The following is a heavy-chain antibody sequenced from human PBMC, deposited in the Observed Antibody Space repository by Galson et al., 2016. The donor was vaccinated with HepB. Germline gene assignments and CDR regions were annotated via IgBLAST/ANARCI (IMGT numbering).Heavy chain of an antibody. Sequence: SLRLSCAASEFTVSNNYMSWVRQAPGKGLEWVSLIYSGGNTRYADSVKGRFTNSRDNSKNTVYLQMNSLRAEDTAVYYCSTLNPASPYFDYWGQGTLVTVSS. J-gene: IGHJ4*02. CDR1: EFTVSNNY. CDR2: IYSGGNT. V-gene: IGHV3-53*01. CDR3: STLNPASPYFDY.